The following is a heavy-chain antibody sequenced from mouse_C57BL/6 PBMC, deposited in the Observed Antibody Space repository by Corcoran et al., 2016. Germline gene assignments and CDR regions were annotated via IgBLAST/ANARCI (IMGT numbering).Heavy chain of an antibody. Sequence: QIQLVQSGPELKKPGETVKISCKASGYTFTTYGMSWVKQAPGKGLKWMGWINTYSGVPTYADDFKGRFAFSLETSASTAYLQINNLKNEDTATYFCARSGGSSLVDYWGQGTTLTVSS. CDR1: GYTFTTYG. CDR2: INTYSGVP. CDR3: ARSGGSSLVDY. D-gene: IGHD1-1*01. V-gene: IGHV9-3*01. J-gene: IGHJ2*01.